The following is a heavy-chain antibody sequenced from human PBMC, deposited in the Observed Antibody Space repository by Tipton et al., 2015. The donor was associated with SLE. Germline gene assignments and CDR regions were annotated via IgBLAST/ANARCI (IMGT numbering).Heavy chain of an antibody. V-gene: IGHV1-2*02. D-gene: IGHD3-22*01. CDR3: ARGAMIVVVPGAFDI. CDR2: INPNSGGT. J-gene: IGHJ3*02. CDR1: GYTFTGYY. Sequence: QSGAEVKKPGASVKVSCKASGYTFTGYYMHWVRQAPGQGLEWMGWINPNSGGTSYPQKFQGRVTMTRDTSISTAYMELSRLRSDDTAVYYCARGAMIVVVPGAFDIWGQGTTVTVSS.